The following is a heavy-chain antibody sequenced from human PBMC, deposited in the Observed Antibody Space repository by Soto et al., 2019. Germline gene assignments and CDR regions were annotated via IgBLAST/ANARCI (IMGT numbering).Heavy chain of an antibody. CDR1: GFTFSNYA. CDR2: ISFDGSNK. Sequence: QVQLVESGGGVVQPGRSLRLSCAASGFTFSNYAIHWVRQAPGRGLEWVTVISFDGSNKYYADSVKGRFTISRDNSKNTVYLQMNSPRVEDTAVYYCAKHGIVWDQTLSQPNWFDPWGQGTLVTVSS. V-gene: IGHV3-30*18. CDR3: AKHGIVWDQTLSQPNWFDP. J-gene: IGHJ5*02. D-gene: IGHD3-16*01.